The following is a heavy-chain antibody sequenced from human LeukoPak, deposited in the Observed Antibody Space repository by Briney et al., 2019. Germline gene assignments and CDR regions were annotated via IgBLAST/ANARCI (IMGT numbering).Heavy chain of an antibody. CDR3: ARDLGSSGYATGD. V-gene: IGHV4-39*07. Sequence: SETLSLTCTVSGGSIRSSSYRWGWIRQPPGKGLEWIGNIFYSGSTYYNPSLKSRVTISEDTSKNQFSLKLTSVTAADTAVYYCARDLGSSGYATGDWGQGTLVTVSS. J-gene: IGHJ4*02. CDR1: GGSIRSSSYR. CDR2: IFYSGST. D-gene: IGHD5-12*01.